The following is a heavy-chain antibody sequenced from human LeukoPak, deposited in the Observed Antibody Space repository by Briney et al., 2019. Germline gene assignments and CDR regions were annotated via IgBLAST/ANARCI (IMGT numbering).Heavy chain of an antibody. CDR3: AKIIRWLIHSDAFDI. CDR2: ISYDGSNK. V-gene: IGHV3-30-3*02. D-gene: IGHD3-22*01. CDR1: GFTFSSYA. Sequence: PGGSLRRSCSASGFTFSSYAMHWVRQAPGKGLEWVAVISYDGSNKYYADSVKGRFTISRDNSKNTLYLQMNSLRAEDTAVYYCAKIIRWLIHSDAFDIWGQGTMVTVSS. J-gene: IGHJ3*02.